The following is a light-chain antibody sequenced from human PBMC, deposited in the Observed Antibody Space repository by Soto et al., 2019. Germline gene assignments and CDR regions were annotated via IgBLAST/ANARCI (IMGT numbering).Light chain of an antibody. CDR2: EVS. CDR3: CSYAGSPWV. J-gene: IGLJ3*02. Sequence: QSALTQPASVSGSPGQSITISCTGTSSDVGSYNLVSWYQQHPGKAPKLMIYEVSKRPSGVSNRFSGSKYGNTASLTISGLQAEDEADYYCCSYAGSPWVFGGGTKVTVL. CDR1: SSDVGSYNL. V-gene: IGLV2-23*02.